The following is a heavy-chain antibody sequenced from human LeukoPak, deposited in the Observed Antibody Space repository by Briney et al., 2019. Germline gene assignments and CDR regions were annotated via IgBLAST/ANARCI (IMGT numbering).Heavy chain of an antibody. CDR3: VRDLMGAGGTTAYFHH. J-gene: IGHJ1*01. V-gene: IGHV3-21*01. Sequence: GGSLRLSCAASGFTFSSYWMHWVRQAPGKGLEWVSSISRRSRHLYYAGSVKGRFTISRDNAKNSLYLQMNSLRAEDMAVYYCVRDLMGAGGTTAYFHHWGQGTLVTVSS. D-gene: IGHD1-1*01. CDR2: ISRRSRHL. CDR1: GFTFSSYW.